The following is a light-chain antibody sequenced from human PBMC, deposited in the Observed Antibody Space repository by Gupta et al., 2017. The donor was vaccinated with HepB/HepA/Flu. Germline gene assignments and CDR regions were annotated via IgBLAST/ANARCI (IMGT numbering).Light chain of an antibody. V-gene: IGKV2-28*01. Sequence: DIVMTQSPLSLPVSPGETVSISCRSSQSLLHSNGYNYLDWYLQKTGQSQQLLIYLGSNRASVVTYRFSGSGTGTDFTLKSRRVEAYDVGVYYCMQALPTPLTFGQGTRLEI. J-gene: IGKJ5*01. CDR2: LGS. CDR3: MQALPTPLT. CDR1: QSLLHSNGYNY.